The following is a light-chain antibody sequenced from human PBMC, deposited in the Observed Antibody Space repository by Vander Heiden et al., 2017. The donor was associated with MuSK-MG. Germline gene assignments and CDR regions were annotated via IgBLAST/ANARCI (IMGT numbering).Light chain of an antibody. CDR2: HAS. Sequence: DIQITQSPSSLSASVGDRVTITCQASQDISNYLNWYQQKPGKAPKLLIYHASNFETGVPSTSTRTGSGTDFTLTISSLHPEDFTTYYCQQYSTLPLTFGAGTKLELQ. CDR3: QQYSTLPLT. V-gene: IGKV1-33*01. J-gene: IGKJ4*01. CDR1: QDISNY.